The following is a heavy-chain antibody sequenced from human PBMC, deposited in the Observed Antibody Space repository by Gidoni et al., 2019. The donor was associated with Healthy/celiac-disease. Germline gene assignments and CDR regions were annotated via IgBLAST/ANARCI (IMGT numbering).Heavy chain of an antibody. CDR1: GGSISSGSYY. D-gene: IGHD2-15*01. J-gene: IGHJ4*02. CDR2: IYTSGST. V-gene: IGHV4-61*02. Sequence: QVQLQESGPGLVKPSQTLSLTCTVSGGSISSGSYYWSWIRQPAGKGLEWIGRIYTSGSTNYNPSLKSRVTMSVDTSKNQFSLKLSSVTAADTAVYYCARDDCSGGSCYGYFDYWGQGTLVTVSS. CDR3: ARDDCSGGSCYGYFDY.